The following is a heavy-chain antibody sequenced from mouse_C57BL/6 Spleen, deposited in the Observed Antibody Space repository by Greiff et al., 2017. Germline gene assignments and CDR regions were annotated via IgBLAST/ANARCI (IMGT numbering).Heavy chain of an antibody. CDR1: GFTFTDYY. Sequence: EVKLVESGGGLVQPGGSLSLSCAASGFTFTDYYMSWVRQPPGKALEWLGFIRNKANGYTTEYSASVKGRFTISRDNSQSILYLQMNALRAEDSATYYCARSETYAMDYWGQGTSVTVSS. V-gene: IGHV7-3*01. CDR2: IRNKANGYTT. J-gene: IGHJ4*01. CDR3: ARSETYAMDY.